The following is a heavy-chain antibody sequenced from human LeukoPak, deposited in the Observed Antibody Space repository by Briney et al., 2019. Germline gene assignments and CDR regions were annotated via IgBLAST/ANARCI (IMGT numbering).Heavy chain of an antibody. CDR1: GGSISSYY. J-gene: IGHJ5*02. Sequence: SETLSLTCTVSGGSISSYYWSWIRQPPGKGLEWIGYIYYSGSTNYNPSLKSRVTISVDTSKNQFSLKLSSVTAADTAVYYCARAGPGTFKGWFDPWGQGTLVTVSS. D-gene: IGHD1-1*01. CDR3: ARAGPGTFKGWFDP. V-gene: IGHV4-59*01. CDR2: IYYSGST.